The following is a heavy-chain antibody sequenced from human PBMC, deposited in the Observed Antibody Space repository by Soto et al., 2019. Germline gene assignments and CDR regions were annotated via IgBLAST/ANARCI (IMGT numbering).Heavy chain of an antibody. Sequence: QMQLLQSGAEVKQTGSSVKISCKTSGWIFTFQYLHWVRQAPGQGLEWLGWITPYNGNVKYAQHFQGRIALTRDNSLTPLFLELRDLRPEDTGLYYCARSATSGDQHFLDSWGQGTLVTVSS. CDR2: ITPYNGNV. CDR1: GWIFTFQY. CDR3: ARSATSGDQHFLDS. V-gene: IGHV1-45*02. J-gene: IGHJ4*02. D-gene: IGHD7-27*01.